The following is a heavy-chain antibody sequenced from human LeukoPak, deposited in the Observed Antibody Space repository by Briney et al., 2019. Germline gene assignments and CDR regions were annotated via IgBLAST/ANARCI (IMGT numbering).Heavy chain of an antibody. CDR1: GFTFSSYA. V-gene: IGHV3-23*01. CDR3: AKTMTAGYSSGPSGY. Sequence: PGGSLRLSCAASGFTFSSYAMSWVRQAPGKGLEWVSVISGGGGITYYADSVKGRFTISRDNAKNTLYLLMNSLRAEDTAVFYCAKTMTAGYSSGPSGYWGQGTLVTVSS. J-gene: IGHJ4*02. D-gene: IGHD6-19*01. CDR2: ISGGGGIT.